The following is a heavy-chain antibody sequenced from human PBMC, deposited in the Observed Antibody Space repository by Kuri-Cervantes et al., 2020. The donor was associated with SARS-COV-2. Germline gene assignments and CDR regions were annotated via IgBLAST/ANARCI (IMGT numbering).Heavy chain of an antibody. Sequence: ETLSLTREFSGFLFSSSAILWVRQASGKGLEWVGRVRGKASNYATAYAASVKGRFTISRDDLKNMAYLQMNSLKTEDTAVYYCTTLIDYWGQGALVTVSS. CDR1: GFLFSSSA. CDR2: VRGKASNYAT. CDR3: TTLIDY. V-gene: IGHV3-73*01. J-gene: IGHJ4*02.